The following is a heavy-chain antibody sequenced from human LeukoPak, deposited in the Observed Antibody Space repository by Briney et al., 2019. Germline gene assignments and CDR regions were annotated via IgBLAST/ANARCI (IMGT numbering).Heavy chain of an antibody. J-gene: IGHJ4*02. V-gene: IGHV4-34*01. CDR1: GSSFTGYY. D-gene: IGHD6-19*01. CDR3: ARGSGSYSGAADY. CDR2: RNHRGSS. Sequence: PSETLSLTCSVHGSSFTGYYWSWIRQPPGKGLDWIGERNHRGSSYFNPSFESRVTISLDMSRKQFSLNLTSVTAADTAFYYCARGSGSYSGAADYWGQGTLVTVSS.